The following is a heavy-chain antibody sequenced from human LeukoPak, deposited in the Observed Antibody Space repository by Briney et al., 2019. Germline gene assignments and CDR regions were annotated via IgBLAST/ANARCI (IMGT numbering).Heavy chain of an antibody. D-gene: IGHD1-7*01. CDR3: ASGTLGHY. J-gene: IGHJ4*02. CDR1: GFTFSSYS. Sequence: GGSLRLSCAASGFTFSSYSMNWVRQAPGKGLEWVSYISSSSSTIYYADSVKGRFTISRDNAKNSLYLQMNSLRAEDTAVYYCASGTLGHYWGQGTLVTVSS. CDR2: ISSSSSTI. V-gene: IGHV3-48*04.